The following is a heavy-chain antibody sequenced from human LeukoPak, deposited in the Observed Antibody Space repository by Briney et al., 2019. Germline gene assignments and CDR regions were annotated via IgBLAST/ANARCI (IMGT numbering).Heavy chain of an antibody. Sequence: GESLKISCKGSGYRFTSYWIGWVRQMPGKGLEWMGIIYPGDSDTRYSPSFQGQVTISADKSISTAYLQWSSLKASDTAMYYCARAFNSSSWWGQAYYYYYMDVWGKGTTVTVSS. D-gene: IGHD6-13*01. CDR1: GYRFTSYW. CDR3: ARAFNSSSWWGQAYYYYYMDV. V-gene: IGHV5-51*01. CDR2: IYPGDSDT. J-gene: IGHJ6*03.